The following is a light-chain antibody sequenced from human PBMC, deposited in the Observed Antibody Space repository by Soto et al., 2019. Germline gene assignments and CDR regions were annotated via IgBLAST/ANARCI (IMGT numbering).Light chain of an antibody. V-gene: IGKV3-20*01. Sequence: EIVLTQSPGTLSLSPGERATLSCRASQSVRSTYLAWYQQKPGQAPRLLIYEASSRATDIPDRFSGAGSGGAFTLTISRLEPEDFATYYCQHYDGSLWTFGQGTKVDI. J-gene: IGKJ1*01. CDR1: QSVRSTY. CDR2: EAS. CDR3: QHYDGSLWT.